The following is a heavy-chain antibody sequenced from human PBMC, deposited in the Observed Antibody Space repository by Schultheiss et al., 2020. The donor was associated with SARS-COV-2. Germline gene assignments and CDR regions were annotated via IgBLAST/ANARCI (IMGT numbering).Heavy chain of an antibody. CDR1: GGSISSSGYY. D-gene: IGHD3-22*01. V-gene: IGHV4-39*01. Sequence: SQTLSLTCTVSGGSISSSGYYWGWIRQPPGKGLEWIGSIYYSGSAYYNPSLKSRVTISVDTSKNQLSLKLSSMTAADTAVYYCARGRHSSSLYYYDSSGRQYKVIYYFDYWGQGTLVTVSS. CDR3: ARGRHSSSLYYYDSSGRQYKVIYYFDY. J-gene: IGHJ4*02. CDR2: IYYSGSA.